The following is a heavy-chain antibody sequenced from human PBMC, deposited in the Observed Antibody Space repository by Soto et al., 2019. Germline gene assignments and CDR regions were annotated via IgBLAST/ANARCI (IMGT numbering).Heavy chain of an antibody. CDR3: ARVESRVASRSGY. Sequence: EVQLVESGGGLVQPGGSLRLSCAASGFTFSSYSMNWVRQAPGKGLEWVSYISSSSSAIYYADSVKGRFTISRDNAKNPLHLQINTLRAEDTAVYYCARVESRVASRSGYWGQGTLVTVSS. CDR1: GFTFSSYS. D-gene: IGHD3-3*02. CDR2: ISSSSSAI. V-gene: IGHV3-48*01. J-gene: IGHJ4*02.